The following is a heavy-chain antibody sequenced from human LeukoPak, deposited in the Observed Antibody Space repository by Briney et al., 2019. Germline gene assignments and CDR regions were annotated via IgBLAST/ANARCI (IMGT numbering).Heavy chain of an antibody. CDR1: VDSISGYY. CDR2: MYYSGNT. Sequence: PSETLSLTCTVSVDSISGYYWSWIRQPPGKGLEWVGYMYYSGNTNYNPSLKSRLTTSLDTSKNQFSLKLSSVTAADTAVYYCARGKYYFDYWGQGTLVTVSS. V-gene: IGHV4-59*01. J-gene: IGHJ4*02. CDR3: ARGKYYFDY.